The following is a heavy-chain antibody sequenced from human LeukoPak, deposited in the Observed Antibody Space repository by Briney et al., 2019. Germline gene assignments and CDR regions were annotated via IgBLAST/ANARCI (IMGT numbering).Heavy chain of an antibody. V-gene: IGHV1-2*06. CDR3: ATYSGNYQSAY. CDR1: GYTFTGYY. Sequence: ASVKVSCKASGYTFTGYYMHWVRQAPGQGLEWMGRINPDNGATNYAQKFQGRVSMIRDTSISTAYMELSRLKSDDTAVYYCATYSGNYQSAYWGQGALVTVSS. CDR2: INPDNGAT. D-gene: IGHD1-26*01. J-gene: IGHJ4*02.